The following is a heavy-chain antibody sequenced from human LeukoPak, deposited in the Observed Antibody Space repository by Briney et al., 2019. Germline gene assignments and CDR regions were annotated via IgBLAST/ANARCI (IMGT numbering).Heavy chain of an antibody. CDR1: GCSISSGAYY. CDR3: AGGGFLDPFDP. CDR2: IYYSETA. Sequence: PSQTLSLTCTVSGCSISSGAYYWSWIRQPPGKGLEWIGYIYYSETANYNPSLKSRVTISIDTSKNQFSLKVSSVTAADTAVYYCAGGGFLDPFDPWGQGTLVIVSS. D-gene: IGHD1-1*01. J-gene: IGHJ5*02. V-gene: IGHV4-61*08.